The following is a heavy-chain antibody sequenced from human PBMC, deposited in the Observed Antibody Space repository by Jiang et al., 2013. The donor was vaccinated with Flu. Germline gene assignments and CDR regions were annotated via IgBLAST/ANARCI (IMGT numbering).Heavy chain of an antibody. D-gene: IGHD6-13*01. J-gene: IGHJ5*02. CDR3: ARGDFSGSWSPRSWFDP. CDR1: GYTFTNYD. V-gene: IGHV1-8*01. Sequence: SGAEVKKPGASVKVSCRASGYTFTNYDINWVRQATGQGLEWMAWMNTNTGKAGYAQKFQGRVTMTTNTSISTAYMELSSLTSEDTAVYYCARGDFSGSWSPRSWFDPWGQGTPVTVSS. CDR2: MNTNTGKA.